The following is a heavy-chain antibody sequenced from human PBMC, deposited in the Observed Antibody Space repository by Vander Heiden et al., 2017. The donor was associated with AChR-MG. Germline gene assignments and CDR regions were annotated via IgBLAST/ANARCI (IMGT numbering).Heavy chain of an antibody. V-gene: IGHV2-70*04. CDR1: GFSLSTTGTR. D-gene: IGHD3-22*01. J-gene: IGHJ4*01. CDR2: IDWDDDK. Sequence: QVTLKESGPALVKPTQMLTLTCTFSGFSLSTTGTRVSWIRQPPGKALEWLARIDWDDDKFYNTSLKTRLTISKDTSKNQVVLAMTNMDPVETATYYCARHLPEGGGIGGVTGLDYWCHGTLVTVSS. CDR3: ARHLPEGGGIGGVTGLDY.